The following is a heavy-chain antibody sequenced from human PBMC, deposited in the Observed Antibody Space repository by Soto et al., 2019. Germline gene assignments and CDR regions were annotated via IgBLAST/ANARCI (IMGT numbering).Heavy chain of an antibody. CDR3: ASLLRSFEWPQGGAFDI. Sequence: ASVKVSCKASGGTFSSYAISWVRQAPGQGLEWMGGIIPIFGTANYAQKFQGRVTITADESTSTAYMELSSLRSEDTAVYYCASLLRSFEWPQGGAFDIWGQGTMVTVSS. CDR1: GGTFSSYA. D-gene: IGHD3-9*01. V-gene: IGHV1-69*13. J-gene: IGHJ3*02. CDR2: IIPIFGTA.